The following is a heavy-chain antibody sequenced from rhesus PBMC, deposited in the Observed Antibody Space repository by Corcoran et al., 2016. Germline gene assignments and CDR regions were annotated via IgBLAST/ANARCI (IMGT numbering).Heavy chain of an antibody. CDR1: GFTFSNYW. D-gene: IGHD6-31*01. Sequence: EVQLVESGGGLVQPGGSLRLSCAASGFTFSNYWLSWVRQAPGKGVDGGGSIKKKADDGKTAYAESEKGRFNISRDDSKNALYLQMNSLKTEDTAVYYCTRAAADLDYWGQGLRVTVSS. CDR2: IKKKADDGKT. J-gene: IGHJ3*01. V-gene: IGHV3-16*02. CDR3: TRAAADLDY.